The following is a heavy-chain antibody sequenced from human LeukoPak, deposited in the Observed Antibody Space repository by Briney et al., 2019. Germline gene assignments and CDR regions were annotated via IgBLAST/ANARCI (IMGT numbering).Heavy chain of an antibody. D-gene: IGHD5-18*01. J-gene: IGHJ4*02. CDR3: ARSVDTAMVHFDY. CDR2: INLSGST. V-gene: IGHV4-34*01. CDR1: GGSFSGYY. Sequence: PSETLSLTCAVYGGSFSGYYWSWIRQPPGKGLEWIGEINLSGSTNYNPSLKSRVTISVDTSKNQFSLKLSSVTAADTAVYYCARSVDTAMVHFDYWGQGTLVTVSS.